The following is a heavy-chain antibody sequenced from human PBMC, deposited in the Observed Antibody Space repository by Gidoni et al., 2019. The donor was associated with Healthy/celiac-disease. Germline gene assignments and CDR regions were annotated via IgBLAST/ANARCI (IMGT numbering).Heavy chain of an antibody. CDR2: IYPGDSDT. CDR1: GYSFTSYW. CDR3: ARHIDEGEGYYGMDV. D-gene: IGHD3-16*01. Sequence: EVQLVQSGAEVKKPGESLKISCKGSGYSFTSYWIGWVRQMTGKGLEWMGIIYPGDSDTRYSPSFQGQVTSSADKSISTADLQWSSRKASDTAMYDCARHIDEGEGYYGMDVWGQGTTVTVSS. V-gene: IGHV5-51*01. J-gene: IGHJ6*02.